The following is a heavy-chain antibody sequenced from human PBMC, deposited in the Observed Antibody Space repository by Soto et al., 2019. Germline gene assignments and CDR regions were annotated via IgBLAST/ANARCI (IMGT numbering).Heavy chain of an antibody. CDR3: ARDGGYNQFDY. CDR2: ITAYNGDT. V-gene: IGHV1-18*01. CDR1: VYTFTSYA. J-gene: IGHJ4*02. D-gene: IGHD2-15*01. Sequence: ASGKVSCKASVYTFTSYAISWVRQAPGQGLEWMGWITAYNGDTNHAQKVQGRVTMTTDTSTTTAYMELRSLRSDDTAVYYCARDGGYNQFDYWGQGTLVTVSS.